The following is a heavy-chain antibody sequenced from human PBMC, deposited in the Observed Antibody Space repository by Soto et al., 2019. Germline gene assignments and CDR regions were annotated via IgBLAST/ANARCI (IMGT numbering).Heavy chain of an antibody. CDR2: ISPFNGNT. CDR3: ARDQSFDRSYYYGIDF. J-gene: IGHJ6*02. D-gene: IGHD3-22*01. Sequence: ASVKVSCKSSGYPFTHYGITWIRQAPGQGLEWMGWISPFNGNTNYGQTLQGRVTLTTDTSTSTVYMELRSLRSDDTAVYYCARDQSFDRSYYYGIDFWGQGTTVTAP. CDR1: GYPFTHYG. V-gene: IGHV1-18*01.